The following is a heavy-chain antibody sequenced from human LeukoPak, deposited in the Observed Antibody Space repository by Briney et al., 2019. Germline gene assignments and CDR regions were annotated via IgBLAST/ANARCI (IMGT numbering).Heavy chain of an antibody. CDR3: ARGGANYGYLDY. V-gene: IGHV1-8*01. D-gene: IGHD4-17*01. J-gene: IGHJ4*02. CDR2: MNPNSGNT. Sequence: ASVKVSCKASGYTFTSYDINRVRQATGQGLEWMGWMNPNSGNTGYAQKFQGRVTMTRNTSISTAYMELSSLRSDDTAVYYCARGGANYGYLDYWGQGTLVTVSS. CDR1: GYTFTSYD.